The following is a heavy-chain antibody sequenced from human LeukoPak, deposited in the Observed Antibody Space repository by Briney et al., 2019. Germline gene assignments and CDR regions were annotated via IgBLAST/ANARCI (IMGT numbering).Heavy chain of an antibody. CDR3: ARHSGSYYALDY. CDR2: INPSGGST. D-gene: IGHD1-26*01. J-gene: IGHJ4*02. CDR1: GYTFTSYY. Sequence: GASVKVSCKASGYTFTSYYMHWVRQAPGQGLEWMGIINPSGGSTSYAQKFQGRVTMTRDTSTSTVYMELSSLRSVDTAVYYCARHSGSYYALDYWGQGTLVTVSS. V-gene: IGHV1-46*01.